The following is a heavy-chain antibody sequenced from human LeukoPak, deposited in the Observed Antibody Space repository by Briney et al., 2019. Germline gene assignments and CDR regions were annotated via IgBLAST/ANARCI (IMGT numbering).Heavy chain of an antibody. J-gene: IGHJ6*04. CDR3: AELGITMIGGV. D-gene: IGHD3-10*02. CDR2: IFYDGSYK. CDR1: GFTFSSYA. Sequence: PGGSLRLSCAASGFTFSSYAMHWVRQAPGKGLEWVALIFYDGSYKYYADSVKGRFTISRDNSKKTLYLQMNSLRVEDTAVYYCAELGITMIGGVWGKGTTVTISS. V-gene: IGHV3-30*04.